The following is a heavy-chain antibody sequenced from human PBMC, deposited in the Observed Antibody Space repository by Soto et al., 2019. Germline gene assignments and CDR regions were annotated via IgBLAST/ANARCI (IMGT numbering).Heavy chain of an antibody. V-gene: IGHV4-59*08. Sequence: SETLSLTCTVSGGSISSSYWSWIRQAPGKGLEWIGYMFYTGTTNYNPSLKSRVTTSIDTSKNQFSLKPTSVTAADTAVYYCARPDSSSWAAPFGSWGQGTLVTVSS. CDR3: ARPDSSSWAAPFGS. CDR2: MFYTGTT. D-gene: IGHD6-13*01. J-gene: IGHJ4*02. CDR1: GGSISSSY.